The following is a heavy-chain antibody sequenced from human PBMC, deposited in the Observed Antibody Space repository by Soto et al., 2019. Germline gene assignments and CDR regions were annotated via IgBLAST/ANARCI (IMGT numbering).Heavy chain of an antibody. CDR2: IYYSGST. J-gene: IGHJ4*02. CDR1: GGSISSSSYY. V-gene: IGHV4-39*01. Sequence: PSETLSLTCTVSGGSISSSSYYWGWIRQPPGKGLEWIGSIYYSGSTYYNPSLKSRVTISVDTSKNQFSLKLSSVTAADTAVYYCARTTPSGGSYPPVFDDWGQGTLVTVSS. D-gene: IGHD1-26*01. CDR3: ARTTPSGGSYPPVFDD.